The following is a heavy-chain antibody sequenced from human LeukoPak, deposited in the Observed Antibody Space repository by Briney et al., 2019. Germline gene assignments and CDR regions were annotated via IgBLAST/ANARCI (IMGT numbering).Heavy chain of an antibody. V-gene: IGHV3-48*03. CDR3: ARGFLSYRGYDPGFDY. CDR2: ISSSGSTI. Sequence: QPGGSLRLSWAASGFTFSSYEMNWVRLAPGKGLEWVSYISSSGSTIYYADSVKGRFTISRDNAKNSLYLQMNSLRAEDTAVYYCARGFLSYRGYDPGFDYWGQGTLVTVSS. D-gene: IGHD5-12*01. CDR1: GFTFSSYE. J-gene: IGHJ4*02.